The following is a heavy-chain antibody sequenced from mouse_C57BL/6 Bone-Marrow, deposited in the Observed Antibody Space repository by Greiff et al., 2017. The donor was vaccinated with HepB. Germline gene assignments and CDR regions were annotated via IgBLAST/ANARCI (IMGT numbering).Heavy chain of an antibody. CDR2: FHPYNDDT. CDR3: ATNYGNYWFAY. J-gene: IGHJ3*01. Sequence: VQWVESGAELVKPGASVKMSCKASGYTFTTYPIEWMKQNHGKSLEWIGNFHPYNDDTKYNEKFKGKATLTVEKSSSTVYLELSRLTSDDSAVYYCATNYGNYWFAYWGQGTLVTVSA. D-gene: IGHD2-1*01. CDR1: GYTFTTYP. V-gene: IGHV1-47*01.